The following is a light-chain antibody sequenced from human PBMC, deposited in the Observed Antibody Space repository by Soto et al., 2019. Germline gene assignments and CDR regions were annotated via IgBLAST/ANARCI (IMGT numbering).Light chain of an antibody. CDR1: QSVSSK. J-gene: IGKJ4*01. CDR2: GAS. Sequence: EIVMTQSPATLSVSPGERATLSCRASQSVSSKLAWYQQKPGQAPRLLIYGASTRATGIPTRFSGSGSGTEFTLTISSLQSEDFAVYSCQQYNIWPLTFGAGTKVHIK. V-gene: IGKV3-15*01. CDR3: QQYNIWPLT.